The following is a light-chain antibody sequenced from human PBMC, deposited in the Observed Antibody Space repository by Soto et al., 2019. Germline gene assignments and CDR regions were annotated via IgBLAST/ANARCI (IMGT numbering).Light chain of an antibody. J-gene: IGKJ4*01. CDR3: QQYNSYSLT. CDR2: RAS. V-gene: IGKV1-5*03. Sequence: DIQMTQSPSTLSASVGDRVTITCRASQSISSWLAWYQQKPGKAPKLLIYRASTLESGVPSRFSGSGSGTEFTLTISSLQPDDFATYYCQQYNSYSLTFGGGTKVEIK. CDR1: QSISSW.